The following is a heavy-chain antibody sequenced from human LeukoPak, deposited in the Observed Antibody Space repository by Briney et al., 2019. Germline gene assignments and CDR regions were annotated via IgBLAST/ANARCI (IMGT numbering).Heavy chain of an antibody. D-gene: IGHD1-26*01. CDR2: IYYSGST. CDR1: GGSISSYY. J-gene: IGHJ6*03. CDR3: ARGGLPVYYYYMDV. Sequence: SETLSLTCTVSGGSISSYYWSWIRQPPGKGLEWIGYIYYSGSTNYNPSLKSRVTISVDTSKNQFSLKLSSVTAADTAVYYCARGGLPVYYYYMDVWGKGTTVTVSS. V-gene: IGHV4-59*01.